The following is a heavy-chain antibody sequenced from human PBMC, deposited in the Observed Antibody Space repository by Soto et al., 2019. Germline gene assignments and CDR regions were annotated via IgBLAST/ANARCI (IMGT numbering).Heavy chain of an antibody. D-gene: IGHD6-19*01. J-gene: IGHJ4*02. CDR1: GFIFSNYA. Sequence: EVQLLESGGDLVQPGGSLRLSCAASGFIFSNYAMTWVRQAPGKGPEWVSTFTSGGSTYYRDTVKGRFTISRDNSKNTLYLQMNSLRAEYTAVYYCARTDKYNSQSSGWANRFDYWGQGNLVTVSS. V-gene: IGHV3-23*01. CDR3: ARTDKYNSQSSGWANRFDY. CDR2: FTSGGST.